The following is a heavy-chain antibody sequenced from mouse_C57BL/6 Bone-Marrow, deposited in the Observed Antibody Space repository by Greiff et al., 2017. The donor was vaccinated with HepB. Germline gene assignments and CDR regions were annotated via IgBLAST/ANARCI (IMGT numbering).Heavy chain of an antibody. CDR3: ARLRGYYYGSSYGYFDV. D-gene: IGHD1-1*01. V-gene: IGHV5-6*02. CDR1: GFTFSSYG. Sequence: DVMLVESGGDLVKPGGSLKLSCAASGFTFSSYGMSWVRQTPDKRLEWVATISSGGSYTYYPDSVKGRFTISRDNAKNTLYLQMSSLKSEDTAMYYCARLRGYYYGSSYGYFDVWGTGTTVTVSS. CDR2: ISSGGSYT. J-gene: IGHJ1*03.